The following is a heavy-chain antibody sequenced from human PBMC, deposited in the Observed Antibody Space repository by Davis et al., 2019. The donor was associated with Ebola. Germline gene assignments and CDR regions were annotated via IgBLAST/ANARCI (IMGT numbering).Heavy chain of an antibody. V-gene: IGHV4-34*01. CDR2: INHSGST. J-gene: IGHJ6*02. CDR3: ASLVYSDYYYGMDV. D-gene: IGHD1-14*01. CDR1: GGSFSGYY. Sequence: SETLSLTCAVYGGSFSGYYWSWIRQPPGKGLEWIGEINHSGSTNYNPSLKSRVTISVDTSKNQFSLKLSSVTAADTAVYYCASLVYSDYYYGMDVWGQGTTVTVSS.